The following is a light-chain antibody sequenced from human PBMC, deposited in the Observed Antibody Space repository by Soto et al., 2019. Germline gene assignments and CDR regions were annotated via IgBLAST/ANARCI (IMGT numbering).Light chain of an antibody. V-gene: IGKV1-5*03. Sequence: DIQMTQSPSTLSASVVDRVTITCRASQSISTWLAWYQQKPGKAPKLLIYKTSNLESGVPSRFSGSGSGTEFTLTNSSLQPDDFATYYCQQYNSYLSTFGQGTKLQIK. CDR3: QQYNSYLST. CDR2: KTS. J-gene: IGKJ2*01. CDR1: QSISTW.